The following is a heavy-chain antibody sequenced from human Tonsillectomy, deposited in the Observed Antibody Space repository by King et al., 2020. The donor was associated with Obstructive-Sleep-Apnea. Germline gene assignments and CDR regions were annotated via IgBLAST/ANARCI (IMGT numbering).Heavy chain of an antibody. CDR3: ARDERNDILPGDAFDI. V-gene: IGHV4-4*02. D-gene: IGHD3-9*01. CDR2: IYHSGST. Sequence: VQLQESGPGLVKPSGTLSLTCAVSGGSISSSNWWSWVRQPPGKGLEWIGEIYHSGSTNYNPSFKSRVTISVDKSKNQFSLKLRPVTAPDTAVYYCARDERNDILPGDAFDIWGQGTMVTVSS. J-gene: IGHJ3*02. CDR1: GGSISSSNW.